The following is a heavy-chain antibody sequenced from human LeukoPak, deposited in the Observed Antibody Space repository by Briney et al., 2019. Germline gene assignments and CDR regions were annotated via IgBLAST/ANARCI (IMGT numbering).Heavy chain of an antibody. V-gene: IGHV4-61*02. CDR2: IYTSGST. Sequence: SETLSLTCTVSGGSISSGSYYWSRIRQPAGKGLEWIGRIYTSGSTNYNPSLKSRVTISVDTSKNQFSLELSSVTAADTAVYYCARGSGPKQPIDYWGQGTLVTVSS. CDR3: ARGSGPKQPIDY. J-gene: IGHJ4*02. D-gene: IGHD6-13*01. CDR1: GGSISSGSYY.